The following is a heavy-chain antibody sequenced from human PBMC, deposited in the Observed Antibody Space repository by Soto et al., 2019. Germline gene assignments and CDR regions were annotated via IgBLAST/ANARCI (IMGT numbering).Heavy chain of an antibody. J-gene: IGHJ6*03. Sequence: PGGSLRLSCAASGFTITGYWMTWVRQAPGKGLEWVANINQDGSEKYYVDSVKGRLTISRDNAKNSLYLQMNSLRAEDTAVYYCTRDAHYVDVWGKGTTVTVSS. CDR2: INQDGSEK. CDR3: TRDAHYVDV. CDR1: GFTITGYW. V-gene: IGHV3-7*01.